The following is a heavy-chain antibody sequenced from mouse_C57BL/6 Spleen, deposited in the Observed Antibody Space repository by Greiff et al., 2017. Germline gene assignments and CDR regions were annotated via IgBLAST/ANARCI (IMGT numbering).Heavy chain of an antibody. Sequence: ESGPGLVKPSQSLSLTCSVTGYSITSGYYWNWIRQFPGNKLEWMGYISYDGSNNYNPSLKNRISITRDTSKNQFFLKLNSVTTEDTATYYCAREHGGFDYWGQGTTLTVSS. J-gene: IGHJ2*01. CDR1: GYSITSGYY. CDR3: AREHGGFDY. CDR2: ISYDGSN. V-gene: IGHV3-6*01.